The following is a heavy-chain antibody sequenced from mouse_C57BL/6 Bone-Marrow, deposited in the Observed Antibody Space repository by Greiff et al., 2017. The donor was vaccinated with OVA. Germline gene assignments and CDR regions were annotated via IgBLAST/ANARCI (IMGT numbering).Heavy chain of an antibody. V-gene: IGHV1-7*01. Sequence: QVQLQQSGAELAKPGASVKLSCKASGYTFTSYWMHWVKQRPGQGLEWIGYINPSSGYTKYNQKFKDKATLTADKSSSKAYMQLSSLTYEDSAVYYCAYGSSYEDWYFDVWGTGTTVTVSS. CDR1: GYTFTSYW. J-gene: IGHJ1*03. D-gene: IGHD1-1*01. CDR3: AYGSSYEDWYFDV. CDR2: INPSSGYT.